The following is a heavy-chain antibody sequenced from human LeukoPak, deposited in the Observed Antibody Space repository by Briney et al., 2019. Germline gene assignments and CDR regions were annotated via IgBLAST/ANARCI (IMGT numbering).Heavy chain of an antibody. CDR1: GGTFSSYA. Sequence: SVKVSCKASGGTFSSYAISWVRQAPGQGLEWLGRIIPILGIANYAQKFQGRVTITADKSTSTAYMELSSLRSEDTAVYYCARAEGSSSWSVDYWGQGTLVTVSS. D-gene: IGHD6-13*01. V-gene: IGHV1-69*04. J-gene: IGHJ4*02. CDR2: IIPILGIA. CDR3: ARAEGSSSWSVDY.